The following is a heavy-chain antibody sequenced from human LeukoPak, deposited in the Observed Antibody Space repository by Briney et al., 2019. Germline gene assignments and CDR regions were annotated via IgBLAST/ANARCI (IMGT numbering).Heavy chain of an antibody. V-gene: IGHV4-34*01. D-gene: IGHD6-13*01. CDR2: INHSGST. J-gene: IGHJ5*02. CDR3: AIQSSSWQIYNWFDP. CDR1: GGSFSGYY. Sequence: PSETLSLTCAVYGGSFSGYYWSWIRQPPGKGLEWIGEINHSGSTNYNPSLKSRVTISVDTSKNQFSLKLSSVTAADTAVYYCAIQSSSWQIYNWFDPWGQGTLVTVSS.